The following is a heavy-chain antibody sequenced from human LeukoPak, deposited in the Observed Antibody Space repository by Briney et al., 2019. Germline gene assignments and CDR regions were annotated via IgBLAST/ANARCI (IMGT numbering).Heavy chain of an antibody. Sequence: GESLKISCKGSGYSFTSYCIGWVRQMPGKGLEWMGIIYPGDSDTRYSPSFQGQVTISADKSISTAYLQWSSLKASDTAMYYCARSGRWAGYRYTGDYWGQGTLVTVSS. D-gene: IGHD5-18*01. J-gene: IGHJ4*02. CDR2: IYPGDSDT. V-gene: IGHV5-51*01. CDR3: ARSGRWAGYRYTGDY. CDR1: GYSFTSYC.